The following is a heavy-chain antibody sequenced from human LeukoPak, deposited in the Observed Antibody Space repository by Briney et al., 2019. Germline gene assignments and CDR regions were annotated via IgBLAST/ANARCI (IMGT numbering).Heavy chain of an antibody. CDR3: ASPRERYGDYGEFDLDY. D-gene: IGHD4-17*01. V-gene: IGHV1-2*02. Sequence: ASVKVSCKASGYTFTGYYIHWVRQAPGQGLEWMGWISPNNGGTNYAQRFQGRVTMTRDTSINTSYMELSRLRSDDTAVYYCASPRERYGDYGEFDLDYWGQGTPVTVSS. CDR1: GYTFTGYY. J-gene: IGHJ4*02. CDR2: ISPNNGGT.